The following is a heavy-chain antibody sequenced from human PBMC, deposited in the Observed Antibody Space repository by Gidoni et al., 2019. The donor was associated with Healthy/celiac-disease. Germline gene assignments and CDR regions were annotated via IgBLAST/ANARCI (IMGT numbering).Heavy chain of an antibody. CDR1: GGSISSSSYY. V-gene: IGHV4-39*01. D-gene: IGHD1-26*01. Sequence: QLQLQESGPGLVKPSETLSLTCTVSGGSISSSSYYWGWIRQPPGKGLEWIGSIYYSGSTYYNPSLKSRVTISVDTSKNQFSLKLSSVTAADTAVYYCARRELGEDHDAFDIWGQGTMVTVSS. J-gene: IGHJ3*02. CDR2: IYYSGST. CDR3: ARRELGEDHDAFDI.